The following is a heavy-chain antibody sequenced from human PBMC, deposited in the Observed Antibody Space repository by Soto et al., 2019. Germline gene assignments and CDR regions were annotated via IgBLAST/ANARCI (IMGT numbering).Heavy chain of an antibody. D-gene: IGHD6-19*01. CDR1: GYTFTSHG. J-gene: IGHJ4*02. V-gene: IGHV1-18*01. Sequence: QVHLVQSAAEVKQPGASGRVSCKVSGYTFTSHGITWVRQAPGQGLEYMAWINANNGDTNYAQKFQGRVTLTTDTFASTAYMELRSLTSEDTAVYYSARDPLVPRYSSGSGGFWGQGTLVTVSS. CDR3: ARDPLVPRYSSGSGGF. CDR2: INANNGDT.